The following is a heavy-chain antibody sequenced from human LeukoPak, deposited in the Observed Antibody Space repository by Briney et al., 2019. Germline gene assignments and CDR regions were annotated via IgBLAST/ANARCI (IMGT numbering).Heavy chain of an antibody. D-gene: IGHD6-13*01. Sequence: ASVKVSCKASGYTFTSYGISWVRQAPGQGLEWMGWINPYNGNTNYAQKLQGRVTMTTDTSTSTAYMELRSLRSDDTAVYHCARVAAVDYFDYWGQGTLVTVSS. CDR2: INPYNGNT. CDR3: ARVAAVDYFDY. V-gene: IGHV1-18*01. J-gene: IGHJ4*02. CDR1: GYTFTSYG.